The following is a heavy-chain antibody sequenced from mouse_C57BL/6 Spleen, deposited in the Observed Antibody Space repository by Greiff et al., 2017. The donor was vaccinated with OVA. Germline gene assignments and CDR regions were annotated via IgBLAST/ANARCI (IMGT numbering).Heavy chain of an antibody. Sequence: EVKLVESGGGLVKPGGSLKLSCAASGFTFSDYGMHWVRQAPEKGLEWVAYISSGSSTIYYADTVKGRFTISRDNAKNTLFLQMTSLRSEDTAMYYCARRAVTTGAMDYWGQGTSVTVSS. J-gene: IGHJ4*01. D-gene: IGHD2-2*01. V-gene: IGHV5-17*01. CDR1: GFTFSDYG. CDR3: ARRAVTTGAMDY. CDR2: ISSGSSTI.